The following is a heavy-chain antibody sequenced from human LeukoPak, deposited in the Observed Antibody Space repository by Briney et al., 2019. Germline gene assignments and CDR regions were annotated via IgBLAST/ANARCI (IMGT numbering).Heavy chain of an antibody. V-gene: IGHV4-34*01. J-gene: IGHJ4*02. Sequence: PSETLSLTCAVYGGSFSGYYWSWIRQPPGKGLEWIGEINHSGSTNYNPSLKSRVTISVDTSKNQFSLKLSSVTAADTAVYYCASNDFWSGSIDYWGQGTLVTVSS. CDR1: GGSFSGYY. D-gene: IGHD3-3*01. CDR2: INHSGST. CDR3: ASNDFWSGSIDY.